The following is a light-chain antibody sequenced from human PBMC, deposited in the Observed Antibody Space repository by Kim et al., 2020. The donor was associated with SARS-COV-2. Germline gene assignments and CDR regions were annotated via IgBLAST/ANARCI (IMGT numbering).Light chain of an antibody. J-gene: IGKJ2*01. CDR2: KAS. V-gene: IGKV1-5*03. CDR1: QGVREW. CDR3: QQYSEYSYT. Sequence: SASVGDRVTISCRASQGVREWLAWYQQKPGKAPGLLIYKASNLEAGVPSRFSGSGSGTEFTLTIDSLRPEDFATYYCQQYSEYSYTFGQGTKLEI.